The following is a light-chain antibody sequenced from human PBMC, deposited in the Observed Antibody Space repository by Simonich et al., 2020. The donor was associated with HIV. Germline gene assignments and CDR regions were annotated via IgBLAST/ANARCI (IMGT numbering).Light chain of an antibody. CDR2: EDS. Sequence: QSALTQPASVSGSAGQSITISCTGTSSDVGSYNLVSWYQQHPGKAPKLIIYEDSKRPSGVSNRFSGSKSGNTASLTISGLQAEDEADYYCCSYAGSFIWVFGGGTKLTVL. CDR3: CSYAGSFIWV. J-gene: IGLJ3*02. V-gene: IGLV2-23*01. CDR1: SSDVGSYNL.